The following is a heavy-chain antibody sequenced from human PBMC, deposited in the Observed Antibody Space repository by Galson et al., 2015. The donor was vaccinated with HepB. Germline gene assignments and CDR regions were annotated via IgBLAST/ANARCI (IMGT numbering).Heavy chain of an antibody. CDR1: GFTFSSYS. CDR2: ISSTGSYI. V-gene: IGHV3-21*01. D-gene: IGHD1-20*01. Sequence: SLRLSCAASGFTFSSYSMNWVRQAPGKGLEWVPSISSTGSYIYYDDSLKGRFTISRDNAKNSLYLQMNSLRAEDTAVYYCARGPGITTKFDPWGQGTLVTVSS. J-gene: IGHJ5*02. CDR3: ARGPGITTKFDP.